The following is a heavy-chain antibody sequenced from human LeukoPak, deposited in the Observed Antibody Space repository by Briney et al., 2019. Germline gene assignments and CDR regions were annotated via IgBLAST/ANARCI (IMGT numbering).Heavy chain of an antibody. CDR3: AKSGYNRFDY. J-gene: IGHJ4*02. CDR1: GFIFSSYG. D-gene: IGHD5-24*01. Sequence: GGSLRLSCAASGFIFSSYGMHWVRQAPGKGLEWVAFIRNDGSNKYYADSVKGRFTISRDNSKNTLYLQMNSLIAEDTAVYYCAKSGYNRFDYWGQGTRVTVSS. V-gene: IGHV3-30*02. CDR2: IRNDGSNK.